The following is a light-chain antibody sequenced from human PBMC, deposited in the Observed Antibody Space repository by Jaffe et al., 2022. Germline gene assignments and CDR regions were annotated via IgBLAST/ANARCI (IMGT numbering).Light chain of an antibody. V-gene: IGKV3-15*01. CDR2: SAS. CDR1: QSISNN. CDR3: HQYNNWPPGYT. J-gene: IGKJ2*01. Sequence: EVVLTQSPVILSVSPGERATLSCRASQSISNNLAWYQQKSGQPPRLLVYSASTRAIGIPDRFSGSGSGTEFTLTISSLQSEDFAVYYCHQYNNWPPGYTFGQGTKLDIK.